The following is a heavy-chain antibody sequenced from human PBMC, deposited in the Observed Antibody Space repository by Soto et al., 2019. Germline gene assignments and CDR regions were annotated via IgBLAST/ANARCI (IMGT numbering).Heavy chain of an antibody. CDR1: GGTFSSYA. Sequence: SVKVSCKASGGTFSSYAISCVRQAPGQGLEWMGGIIPIFGTANYAQKFQGRVTITADESTSTAYMELSSLRSEDTAVYYCARDRVPAQYYYYGMDVWGQGTTVTVSS. D-gene: IGHD2-2*01. CDR3: ARDRVPAQYYYYGMDV. CDR2: IIPIFGTA. V-gene: IGHV1-69*13. J-gene: IGHJ6*02.